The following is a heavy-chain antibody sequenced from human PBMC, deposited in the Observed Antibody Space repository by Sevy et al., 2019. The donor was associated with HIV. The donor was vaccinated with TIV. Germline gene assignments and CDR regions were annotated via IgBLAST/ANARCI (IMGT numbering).Heavy chain of an antibody. J-gene: IGHJ4*02. Sequence: GGSLRLSCAASGFTFSNYGMHWVRQAPGKGLEWVALISHDGSNKYYADSVKARFTISRDNSKNTLFLQMNTLRAEDTAVYYCAKDWGWLPFDNWGQGTLVTVSS. CDR1: GFTFSNYG. D-gene: IGHD5-12*01. CDR3: AKDWGWLPFDN. CDR2: ISHDGSNK. V-gene: IGHV3-30*18.